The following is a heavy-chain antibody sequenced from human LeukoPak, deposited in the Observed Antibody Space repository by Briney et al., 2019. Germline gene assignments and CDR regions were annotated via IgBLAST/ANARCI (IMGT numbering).Heavy chain of an antibody. Sequence: PSETLSLTCTVSGGSISSYYRSWIRQPPGKGLEWIGYIYYSGSTNYNRSLKSRFTISVDTSKNQFSLELSSVTAADTAVYYCARVTMVRGVIHFDYWGQGTLVTVSS. CDR3: ARVTMVRGVIHFDY. CDR1: GGSISSYY. V-gene: IGHV4-59*01. D-gene: IGHD3-10*01. CDR2: IYYSGST. J-gene: IGHJ4*02.